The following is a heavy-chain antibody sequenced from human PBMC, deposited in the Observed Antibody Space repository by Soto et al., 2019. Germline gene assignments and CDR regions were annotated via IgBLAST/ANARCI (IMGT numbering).Heavy chain of an antibody. D-gene: IGHD1-1*01. V-gene: IGHV1-69*13. CDR3: ARGWNDFPH. CDR2: IIPVFGTA. Sequence: SVKVSCKASGGTFSSYAISGVRQAPVQGLECMGGIIPVFGTANYAQKFQGRVTINADESTSTVYMELSSLRSEDTAVYYCARGWNDFPHWGQGTLVTVSS. J-gene: IGHJ1*01. CDR1: GGTFSSYA.